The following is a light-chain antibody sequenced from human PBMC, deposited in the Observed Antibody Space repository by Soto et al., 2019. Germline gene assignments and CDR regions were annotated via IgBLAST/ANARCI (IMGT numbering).Light chain of an antibody. CDR3: QQYGNSPIT. Sequence: EIVLTQSPGTLSLSPGERATLSCRASQSVSSSYLAWYQRKPGQAPRLLIYGASTRATGIPDRFSGSGSGTDFTLTISRLEPADFAVYYCQQYGNSPITFGQGTRLEIK. CDR1: QSVSSSY. CDR2: GAS. J-gene: IGKJ5*01. V-gene: IGKV3-20*01.